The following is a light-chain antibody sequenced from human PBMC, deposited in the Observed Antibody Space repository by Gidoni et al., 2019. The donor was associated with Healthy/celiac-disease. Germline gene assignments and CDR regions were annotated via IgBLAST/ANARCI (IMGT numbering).Light chain of an antibody. Sequence: SYELTQPPSASVSPGQTASITCSGDNLGDKYACWYQQKPGQSPVLVIYQDSKRPSGIPERFSGSNSGNTATLTISGTQAMDEADYYCQAWDSSPVFGGGTKLTVL. J-gene: IGLJ2*01. CDR2: QDS. CDR3: QAWDSSPV. V-gene: IGLV3-1*01. CDR1: NLGDKY.